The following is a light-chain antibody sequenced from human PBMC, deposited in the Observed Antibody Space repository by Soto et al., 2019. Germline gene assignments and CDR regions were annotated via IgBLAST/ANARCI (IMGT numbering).Light chain of an antibody. CDR2: EVS. Sequence: QSALPRLPSGLGSLERWIPISCPGTSGVFGSYNLVSWYQQHPGKAPKLMIYEVSKRPSGVSNRFSGSKSGNTASLTISGLQAEDEADYYCCSYAGSSTHVVFGGGTKLTVL. CDR1: SGVFGSYNL. CDR3: CSYAGSSTHVV. J-gene: IGLJ2*01. V-gene: IGLV2-23*02.